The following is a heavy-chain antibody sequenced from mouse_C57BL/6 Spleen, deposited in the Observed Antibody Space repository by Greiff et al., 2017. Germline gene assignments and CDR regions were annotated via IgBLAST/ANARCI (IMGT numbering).Heavy chain of an antibody. V-gene: IGHV7-3*01. J-gene: IGHJ3*01. CDR1: GFTFTDYY. D-gene: IGHD2-2*01. Sequence: EVKLVESGGGLVQPGGSLSLSCAASGFTFTDYYMSWVRQPPGKALEWLGFIRNKANGYTTEYSASVKGRFTISRDNSQSILYLQMNALRAEDSATYYCARDGYDVFAYWGQGTLVTVSA. CDR2: IRNKANGYTT. CDR3: ARDGYDVFAY.